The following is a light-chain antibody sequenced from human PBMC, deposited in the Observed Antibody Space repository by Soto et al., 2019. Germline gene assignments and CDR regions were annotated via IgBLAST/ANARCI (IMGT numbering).Light chain of an antibody. CDR1: RSNIGTNY. Sequence: QSVLTQPPSASGTPGQTVTISCSGTRSNIGTNYVYWYQQLPGTAPKLLIYRNDRRPSGVPDRFSGSKSGTSASLAISGLRSEDEADYYCSGWADSLSAVVFVGGTQLTVL. CDR3: SGWADSLSAVV. J-gene: IGLJ2*01. CDR2: RND. V-gene: IGLV1-47*01.